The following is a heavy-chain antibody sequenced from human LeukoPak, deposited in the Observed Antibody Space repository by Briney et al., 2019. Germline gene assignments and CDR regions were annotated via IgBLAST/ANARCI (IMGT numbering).Heavy chain of an antibody. CDR1: GFSLSTSGVG. D-gene: IGHD5-24*01. V-gene: IGHV2-5*02. CDR2: IYWDDDK. CDR3: ALAGEMATGDAFDI. Sequence: SGPTLVNPTQTLTLTCTFSGFSLSTSGVGVGWIRQPPGKALEWLALIYWDDDKRYSPSLKSRLTITKDTSKNQVVLTMTNMDPVDTATYYCALAGEMATGDAFDIWGQGTMVTVSS. J-gene: IGHJ3*02.